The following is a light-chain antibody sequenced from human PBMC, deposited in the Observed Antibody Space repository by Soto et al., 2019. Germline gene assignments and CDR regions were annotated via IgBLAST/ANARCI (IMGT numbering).Light chain of an antibody. J-gene: IGLJ1*01. Sequence: QSVLTQPPSVSGAPGQRVAISCTGSSSNIGAEYDVHWYQQLPGTAPKRLIYGDNNRPSGVPDRFSGSKSGTSASLAITGLQHEDEADYYCQSYDSSMTTVVFGTGNKVTVL. CDR3: QSYDSSMTTVV. CDR2: GDN. CDR1: SSNIGAEYD. V-gene: IGLV1-40*01.